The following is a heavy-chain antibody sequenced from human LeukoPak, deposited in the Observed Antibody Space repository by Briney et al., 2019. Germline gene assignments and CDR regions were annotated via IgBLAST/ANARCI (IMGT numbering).Heavy chain of an antibody. V-gene: IGHV3-48*01. CDR2: ISSSSSTI. CDR3: AVHLVSDAFDI. Sequence: GGSLRLSCAASGFTFSSYSMNWVRQAPGKGLEWVSYISSSSSTIYYADSVKGRFTISRDNAKNSLYLQMNGLRAEDTAVYYCAVHLVSDAFDIWGQGTMVTVSS. CDR1: GFTFSSYS. J-gene: IGHJ3*02. D-gene: IGHD3-16*01.